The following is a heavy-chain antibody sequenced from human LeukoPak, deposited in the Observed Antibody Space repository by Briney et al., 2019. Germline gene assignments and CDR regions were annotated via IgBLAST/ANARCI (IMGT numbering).Heavy chain of an antibody. CDR2: ISGIDSST. D-gene: IGHD6-13*01. CDR3: AKEGITAALFDY. V-gene: IGHV3-23*01. CDR1: GFTFSSYA. Sequence: PGGSLRLSCAASGFTFSSYAMSWVRQAPGKGLEWVSAISGIDSSTYYADSVKGRFTISRDNSKNTLFLQMNSLRAEDTAVYYCAKEGITAALFDYWGQGTLVTVSS. J-gene: IGHJ4*02.